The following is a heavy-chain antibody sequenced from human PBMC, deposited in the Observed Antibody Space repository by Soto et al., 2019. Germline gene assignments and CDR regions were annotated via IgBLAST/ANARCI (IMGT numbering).Heavy chain of an antibody. V-gene: IGHV4-31*03. Sequence: SQTLSLTCTVSGGSISSGGYYWSWIRQHPGKGLEWIGYIYYSGSTYYNPSPKSRVTISVDTSKNQFSLKLRSVTAADTAVYYCSGGGSYQLDYWGQGTLVTVSS. D-gene: IGHD1-26*01. CDR3: SGGGSYQLDY. J-gene: IGHJ4*02. CDR1: GGSISSGGYY. CDR2: IYYSGST.